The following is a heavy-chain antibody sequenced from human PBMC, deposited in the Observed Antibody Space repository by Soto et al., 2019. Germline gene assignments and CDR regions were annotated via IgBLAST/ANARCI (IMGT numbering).Heavy chain of an antibody. Sequence: PSETLSLTCSVSGASIKSDKYYWGWIRQPPGKGLEWIGYIYYSGSTNYNPSLKSRVTISVDTSKNQFSLKLSSVTAADTAVYYFAREDTRKTIFGVVTSSGMDVWGQRTTLTLSS. CDR3: AREDTRKTIFGVVTSSGMDV. CDR1: GASIKSDKYY. CDR2: IYYSGST. D-gene: IGHD3-3*01. V-gene: IGHV4-61*01. J-gene: IGHJ6*02.